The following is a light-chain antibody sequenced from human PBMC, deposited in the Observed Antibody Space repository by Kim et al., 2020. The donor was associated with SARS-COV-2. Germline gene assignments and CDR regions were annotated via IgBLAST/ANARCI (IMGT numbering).Light chain of an antibody. CDR3: QVWIIRSDNVF. CDR2: YHT. J-gene: IGLJ2*01. CDR1: DSATER. Sequence: ARGKAARSAGGGNDSATERVLWYHARPGQGPVMVIYYHTARPSGIPERFSGANSENTAILSISRVEARDEADYYCQVWIIRSDNVFFGGVTQLSVL. V-gene: IGLV3-21*04.